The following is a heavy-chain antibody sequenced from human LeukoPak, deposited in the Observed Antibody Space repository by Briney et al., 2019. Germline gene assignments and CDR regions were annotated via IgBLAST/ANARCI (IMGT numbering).Heavy chain of an antibody. D-gene: IGHD5-18*01. V-gene: IGHV3-21*04. CDR3: ARGGSRYSYASYYYYMDV. CDR1: RFTFSSYS. CDR2: ISSSSSYI. J-gene: IGHJ6*03. Sequence: GGSLRLSCAASRFTFSSYSMNWVRQAPGKGLEWVSSISSSSSYIFYADSVKGRFTISRDNAKNSLYLQMNSLRSEDTAVYYCARGGSRYSYASYYYYMDVWGKGTTVTVSS.